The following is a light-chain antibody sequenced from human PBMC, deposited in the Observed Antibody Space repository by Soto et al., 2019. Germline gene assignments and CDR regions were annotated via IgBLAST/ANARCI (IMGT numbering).Light chain of an antibody. J-gene: IGKJ3*01. Sequence: EIVMTQSPATLSVSPGERATLSCRASQSVYNNFAWYQQKPGQPPRLLIYGASTRATGIPARFSGSGSGTEFTLTIRSLQSEDFAVYFCQKYNNWPPVTFGPGTKVDI. CDR2: GAS. V-gene: IGKV3-15*01. CDR1: QSVYNN. CDR3: QKYNNWPPVT.